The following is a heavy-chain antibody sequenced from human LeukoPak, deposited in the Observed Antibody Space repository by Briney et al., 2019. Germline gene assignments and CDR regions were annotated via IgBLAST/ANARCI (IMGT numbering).Heavy chain of an antibody. CDR2: INHSGST. V-gene: IGHV4-34*01. D-gene: IGHD5-18*01. CDR1: GGSFSDYY. J-gene: IGHJ5*02. Sequence: PSETLSLTCGVYGGSFSDYYWSWIRQPPGKGLEWIGEINHSGSTNYNPSLKSRVTISVDTSKNQFSLKVSSVTAADTAVYYCARRGYTYGWGWFDPWGQGTLVTVSS. CDR3: ARRGYTYGWGWFDP.